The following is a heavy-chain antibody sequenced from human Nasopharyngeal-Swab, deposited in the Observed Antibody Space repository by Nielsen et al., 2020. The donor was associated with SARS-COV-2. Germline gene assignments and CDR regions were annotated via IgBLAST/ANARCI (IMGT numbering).Heavy chain of an antibody. V-gene: IGHV1-69*13. Sequence: SVKVSCKASGGTFSSYAISWVRQAPGHGLEWMGGIIPIFGTANYAQKFQGRVTITADESTSTAYMELSSLRSEDTAVYYCARDRLTYYDFWSGRGAFDIWGQGTMVTVSS. J-gene: IGHJ3*02. CDR3: ARDRLTYYDFWSGRGAFDI. D-gene: IGHD3-3*01. CDR2: IIPIFGTA. CDR1: GGTFSSYA.